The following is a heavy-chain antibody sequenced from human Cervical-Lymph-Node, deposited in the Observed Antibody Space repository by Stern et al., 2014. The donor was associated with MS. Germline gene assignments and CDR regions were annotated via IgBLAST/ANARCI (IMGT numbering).Heavy chain of an antibody. Sequence: EVQLVQSGAEVKKPGESLKISCKGSGYSFTSYWIGWVRQMPGKGLEWMGIINPGDSDTRYSPSFQGQVTISADKSIRTAYLQWSSLKASDTAMYYCARRHCSSRRCGWFDPWGQGTLVTVSS. V-gene: IGHV5-51*01. CDR2: INPGDSDT. D-gene: IGHD2-2*01. CDR3: ARRHCSSRRCGWFDP. CDR1: GYSFTSYW. J-gene: IGHJ5*02.